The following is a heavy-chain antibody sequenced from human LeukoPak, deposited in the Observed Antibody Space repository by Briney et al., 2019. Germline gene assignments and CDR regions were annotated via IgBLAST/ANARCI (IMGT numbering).Heavy chain of an antibody. Sequence: PSQTLSLTCAVSGGSISSGGYSWSWIRQPPGKGLEWIGYIYHSGSTYYNPSLKSRVTISVDRSKNQFSLKLSSVTAADTAVYYCARLYGGNSYDAFDIWGQGTMVTVSS. D-gene: IGHD4-23*01. CDR2: IYHSGST. J-gene: IGHJ3*02. CDR1: GGSISSGGYS. CDR3: ARLYGGNSYDAFDI. V-gene: IGHV4-30-2*01.